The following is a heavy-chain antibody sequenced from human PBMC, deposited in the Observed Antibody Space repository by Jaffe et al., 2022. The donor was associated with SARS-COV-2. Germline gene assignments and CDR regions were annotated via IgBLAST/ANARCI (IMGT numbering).Heavy chain of an antibody. CDR2: FDPEDGET. J-gene: IGHJ3*02. Sequence: QVQLVQSGAEVKKPGASVKVSCKVSGYTLTELSMHWVRQAPGKGLEWMGGFDPEDGETVYAQKFQGRVTMTEDTSTDTAYMELSSLRSEDTAVYYCATTYYYDSSGYYLPFEAFDIWGQGTMVTVSS. V-gene: IGHV1-24*01. CDR1: GYTLTELS. D-gene: IGHD3-22*01. CDR3: ATTYYYDSSGYYLPFEAFDI.